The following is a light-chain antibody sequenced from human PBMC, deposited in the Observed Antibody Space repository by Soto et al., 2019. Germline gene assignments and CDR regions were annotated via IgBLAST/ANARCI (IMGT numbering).Light chain of an antibody. CDR2: EVS. V-gene: IGLV2-14*03. Sequence: QSVLTQPASVSGSPGQSITVSCTGTSSDVGGYNSVSWYQQHPGKPPKLIIYEVSNRPSGVSDRFSGSKSGNTASLTISGLQAEDEADYYCSSYTSTSSYVLANGTKVTVL. CDR1: SSDVGGYNS. J-gene: IGLJ1*01. CDR3: SSYTSTSSYV.